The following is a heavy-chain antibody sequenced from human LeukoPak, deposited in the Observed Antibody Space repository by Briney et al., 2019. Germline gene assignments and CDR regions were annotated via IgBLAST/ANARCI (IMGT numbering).Heavy chain of an antibody. CDR3: ARWRRGCWSLDY. V-gene: IGHV3-53*01. CDR2: IYSGGST. D-gene: IGHD6-13*01. J-gene: IGHJ4*02. Sequence: GGSLRLSCAASGFTVSSNYMTWVRQAPGKGLKWVSHIYSGGSTFYADSVKGRFTISRDNSKNTLYLQMNSLRAEDTAVYFCARWRRGCWSLDYWGQGTLVTVSS. CDR1: GFTVSSNY.